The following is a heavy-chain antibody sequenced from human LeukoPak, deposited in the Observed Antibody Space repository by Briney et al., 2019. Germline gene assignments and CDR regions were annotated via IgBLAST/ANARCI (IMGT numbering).Heavy chain of an antibody. J-gene: IGHJ5*02. D-gene: IGHD2-21*01. CDR1: GYIFTSYR. V-gene: IGHV5-51*01. Sequence: GESLKISCKGSGYIFTSYRIGWVRQMPGKGLEWMGMIYPGDSNTRYSPSFQGQVTISTDIFMTTAYLQWSSLKASDTAIYYCARAGVGAAVVDWFDPWGQGTLVTVSS. CDR2: IYPGDSNT. CDR3: ARAGVGAAVVDWFDP.